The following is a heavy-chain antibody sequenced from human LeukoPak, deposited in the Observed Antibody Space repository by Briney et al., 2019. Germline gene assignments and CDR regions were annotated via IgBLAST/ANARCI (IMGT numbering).Heavy chain of an antibody. D-gene: IGHD3-3*01. J-gene: IGHJ6*02. Sequence: GGSLRLSCAASGFTFSSYGMHWVRQAPGKGLEWVAVMSYDGSNKYYADSVKGRFTISRDNSKNTLYLQMNSLRAEDTAVYYCAKDHPGGRFLEWLSAYYYGMDVWGQGTTVTVSS. V-gene: IGHV3-30*18. CDR2: MSYDGSNK. CDR1: GFTFSSYG. CDR3: AKDHPGGRFLEWLSAYYYGMDV.